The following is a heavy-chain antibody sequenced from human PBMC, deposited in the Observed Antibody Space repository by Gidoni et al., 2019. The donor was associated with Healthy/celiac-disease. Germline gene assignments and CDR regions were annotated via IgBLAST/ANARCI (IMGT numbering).Heavy chain of an antibody. CDR3: ARDLVAAAGGGEYYYYGMDV. Sequence: QLQLQESGPGLVKPSETLSLTCTVSGGSISSSSYYWGWIRQPPGKGLEWIGSIYYSGSTYYNPSLKSRVTISVDTSKNQFSLKLSSVTAADTAVYYCARDLVAAAGGGEYYYYGMDVWDQGTTVTVSS. CDR1: GGSISSSSYY. J-gene: IGHJ6*02. CDR2: IYYSGST. D-gene: IGHD6-13*01. V-gene: IGHV4-39*07.